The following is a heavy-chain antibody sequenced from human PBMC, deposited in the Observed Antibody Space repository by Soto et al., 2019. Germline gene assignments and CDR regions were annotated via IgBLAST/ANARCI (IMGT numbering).Heavy chain of an antibody. CDR1: GFTFNAYA. Sequence: EVQLLESGGDLGQPGGSLRLSCAASGFTFNAYAMTWVRQAPGKGLEWVSAIGGSGGNRYYAASVKGRFTISRDNSKDALDLQMNSLRVEDTAVYYCARVASDYINSVDHWGQGILVTVSS. CDR2: IGGSGGNR. D-gene: IGHD4-4*01. CDR3: ARVASDYINSVDH. V-gene: IGHV3-23*01. J-gene: IGHJ4*02.